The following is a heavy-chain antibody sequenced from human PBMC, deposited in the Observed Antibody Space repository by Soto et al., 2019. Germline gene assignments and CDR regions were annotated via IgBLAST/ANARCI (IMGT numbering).Heavy chain of an antibody. J-gene: IGHJ4*02. D-gene: IGHD6-6*01. CDR1: GGSMNNFY. CDR2: VSYSDSS. V-gene: IGHV4-59*12. Sequence: SETLSLTCTVSGGSMNNFYWSWIRQPPGKGLEWIGYVSYSDSSNYNPSLKSRVTISVDTSKNQFSLYLQMNSLRAEDTAVYSCAGGGSSSVYFDSWGQGTRVTVSP. CDR3: AGGGSSSVYFDS.